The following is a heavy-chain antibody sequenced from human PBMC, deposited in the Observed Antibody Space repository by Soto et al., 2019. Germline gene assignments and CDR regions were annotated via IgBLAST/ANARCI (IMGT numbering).Heavy chain of an antibody. V-gene: IGHV1-18*01. J-gene: IGHJ6*02. D-gene: IGHD2-8*01. CDR2: ISGYNGDT. CDR1: GYTFNRYG. Sequence: QGHLVQSGAEVKKPGASVKVSCKASGYTFNRYGISWVRQAPGQGLEWMGWISGYNGDTNYAQNLQDRVTMTIDTSTNTAYMELRSLTSDDTAVYYCAKNGQPPYYYYGLDVWGQGTTVTVSS. CDR3: AKNGQPPYYYYGLDV.